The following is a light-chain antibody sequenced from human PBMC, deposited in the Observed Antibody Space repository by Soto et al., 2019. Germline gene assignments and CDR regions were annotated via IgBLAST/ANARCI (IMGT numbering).Light chain of an antibody. Sequence: EIVLTQSPDTLSLSPGERATLFCRASQSVSSYLAWLQQKPGQAPRLLIYDASKRATGIPARFSGSGSGTDFTLTISSLEPEDFAVYYCQQYGSSPTFGPGTKVDIK. V-gene: IGKV3-11*01. CDR1: QSVSSY. CDR2: DAS. CDR3: QQYGSSPT. J-gene: IGKJ3*01.